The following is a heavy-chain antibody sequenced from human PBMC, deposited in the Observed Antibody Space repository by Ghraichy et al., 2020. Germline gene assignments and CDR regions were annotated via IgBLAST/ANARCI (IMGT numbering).Heavy chain of an antibody. J-gene: IGHJ4*02. CDR3: ATCRGLRCPPDY. CDR1: GYTLTELS. CDR2: FDPEDGET. D-gene: IGHD4-17*01. Sequence: ASVKVSCKVSGYTLTELSMHWVRQAPGKGLEWMGGFDPEDGETIYAQKFQGRVTMTEDTSTDTAYMELSSLRSEDTAVYYCATCRGLRCPPDYWGQGTLVTVSS. V-gene: IGHV1-24*01.